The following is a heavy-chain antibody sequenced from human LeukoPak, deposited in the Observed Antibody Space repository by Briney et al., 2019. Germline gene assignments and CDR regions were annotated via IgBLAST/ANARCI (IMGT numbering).Heavy chain of an antibody. CDR1: GFTFSSYW. CDR3: ATVVIRAYAFDI. V-gene: IGHV3-7*03. CDR2: IKQDGSEK. Sequence: PGGSLRLSCAASGFTFSSYWMTWVRQAPGKGLEWVANIKQDGSEKYYVDSVKGRFTISRDNAENSLYLQLNSLRSEDTAVYYCATVVIRAYAFDIWGQGTMVTVSS. J-gene: IGHJ3*02. D-gene: IGHD3-22*01.